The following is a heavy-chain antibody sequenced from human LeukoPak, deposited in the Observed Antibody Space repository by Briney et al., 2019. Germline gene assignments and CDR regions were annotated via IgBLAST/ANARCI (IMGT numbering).Heavy chain of an antibody. CDR2: IYSDDSI. V-gene: IGHV3-66*01. Sequence: PGGSLRLSCAASGFTVRSKYLTWVRQAPGEGLEWVSVIYSDDSIFYADSVKGRFTTSRDNSKNTLYLQMNSLRAEDTAVYYCARVDDGSLYRWHWGQGTLVTVTS. CDR3: ARVDDGSLYRWH. J-gene: IGHJ4*02. D-gene: IGHD6-19*01. CDR1: GFTVRSKY.